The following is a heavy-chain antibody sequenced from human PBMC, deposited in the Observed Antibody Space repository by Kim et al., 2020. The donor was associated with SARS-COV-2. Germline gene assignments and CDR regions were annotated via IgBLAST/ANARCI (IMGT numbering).Heavy chain of an antibody. J-gene: IGHJ6*02. CDR3: ARVHGQLNYYYYGMDV. D-gene: IGHD6-13*01. CDR1: GFPFTNYE. CDR2: ISSSGSTK. Sequence: GGSLRLSCAASGFPFTNYEVNWVRQAPGQGLEWVSFISSSGSTKKYADSVKGRFTVSRDNADNSLYLQMNSLRVEDTAVYYCARVHGQLNYYYYGMDVWGQGTTVTVSS. V-gene: IGHV3-48*03.